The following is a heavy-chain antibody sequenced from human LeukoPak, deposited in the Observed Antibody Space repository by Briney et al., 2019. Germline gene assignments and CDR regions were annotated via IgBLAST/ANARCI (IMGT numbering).Heavy chain of an antibody. CDR3: AREGGHDYGGNFPPDFDY. V-gene: IGHV1-18*01. Sequence: ASVKVSCKASGYTFTSYGISWVRQAPGQGLEWMGWISAYNGNTNYAQKLQGRVTMTTDTSTSTAYMELRSLRSDDTAVYYCAREGGHDYGGNFPPDFDYWGQGTLVTVSS. D-gene: IGHD4-23*01. CDR2: ISAYNGNT. J-gene: IGHJ4*02. CDR1: GYTFTSYG.